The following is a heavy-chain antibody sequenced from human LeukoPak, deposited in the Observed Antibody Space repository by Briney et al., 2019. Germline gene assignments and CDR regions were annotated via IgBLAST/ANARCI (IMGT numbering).Heavy chain of an antibody. CDR1: GFSFGTYW. V-gene: IGHV3-53*01. Sequence: AGGSLRLSCAASGFSFGTYWMSWVRQAPGKGLEWVSVIYSDDRTYYADSVKGRFTLSRDKSKNTLYLQMNSLRAEDTAVYYCARDNRVVTIFGVVTRWWFDPWGQGTLVTVSS. CDR3: ARDNRVVTIFGVVTRWWFDP. D-gene: IGHD3-3*01. J-gene: IGHJ5*02. CDR2: IYSDDRT.